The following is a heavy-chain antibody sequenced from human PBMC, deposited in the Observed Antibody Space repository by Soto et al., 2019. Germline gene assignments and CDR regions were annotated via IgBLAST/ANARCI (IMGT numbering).Heavy chain of an antibody. CDR3: ARGGGVRGVIITPAGPFDY. CDR2: INHSGST. V-gene: IGHV4-34*01. J-gene: IGHJ4*02. Sequence: SETLSLTXAVYGGSFSGYYWSWIRQPPGKGLEWIEGINHSGSTNYNPSLKSRVTISVDTSKNQFSLKLSSVTAADTAVYYCARGGGVRGVIITPAGPFDYWGQGTLVTVSS. CDR1: GGSFSGYY. D-gene: IGHD3-10*01.